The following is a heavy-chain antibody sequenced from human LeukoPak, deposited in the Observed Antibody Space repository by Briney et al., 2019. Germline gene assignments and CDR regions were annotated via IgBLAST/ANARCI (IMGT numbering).Heavy chain of an antibody. CDR1: GFSFXDYA. CDR2: ISWNSGSI. Sequence: XXAXGFSFXDYAMHWVRQAPGKGLEWVAGISWNSGSIDYVDSVKGRFTISRDKAKNSVYLQMNNVRAEETAVYYXXXXXXXXXXXXXXXDYWGQXTXVTVSS. V-gene: IGHV3-9*01. J-gene: IGHJ4*02. CDR3: XXXXXXXXXXXXXXDY.